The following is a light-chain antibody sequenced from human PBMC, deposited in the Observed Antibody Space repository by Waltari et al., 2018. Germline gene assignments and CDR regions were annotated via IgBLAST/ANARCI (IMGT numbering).Light chain of an antibody. V-gene: IGLV1-40*01. CDR1: SPNNRADYD. CDR2: DTT. J-gene: IGLJ1*01. Sequence: QSVLTQPPSVSGAPGQRVTISCTGGSPNNRADYDVHWYQQLPGTAPKLLIFDTTNRPSGVPNRFSGSKSGTSAFLAITGLQPEDEADYYCQSYDSSLSGWRVFGTGTKVTVL. CDR3: QSYDSSLSGWRV.